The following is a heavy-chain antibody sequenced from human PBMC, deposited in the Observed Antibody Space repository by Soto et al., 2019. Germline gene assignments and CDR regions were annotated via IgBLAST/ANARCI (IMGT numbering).Heavy chain of an antibody. CDR1: GFTVSSNY. Sequence: GGSLRLSCAVSGFTVSSNYMSWVRQAPGKGLEWVSAISGSGGSTYYADSVKGRFTISRDNSKNTLYLQMNSLRAEDTAIYYCAKEGSSGYYPFFDYWGQGTPVTVSS. J-gene: IGHJ4*02. D-gene: IGHD3-22*01. V-gene: IGHV3-23*01. CDR3: AKEGSSGYYPFFDY. CDR2: ISGSGGST.